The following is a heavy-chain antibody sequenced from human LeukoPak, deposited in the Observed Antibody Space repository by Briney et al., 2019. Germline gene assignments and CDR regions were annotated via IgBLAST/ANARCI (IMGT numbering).Heavy chain of an antibody. CDR3: AGGLCGGDCYDY. CDR1: GFTFRSYS. D-gene: IGHD2-21*01. Sequence: PGGSLRLSCAASGFTFRSYSMNWVRQAPGKGLEWVSSISSNSDYIYYADSVKGRFTISRDNAKNSLYLQMNSLRAEDTAVYYCAGGLCGGDCYDYRGQGTLVTVSS. CDR2: ISSNSDYI. J-gene: IGHJ4*02. V-gene: IGHV3-21*01.